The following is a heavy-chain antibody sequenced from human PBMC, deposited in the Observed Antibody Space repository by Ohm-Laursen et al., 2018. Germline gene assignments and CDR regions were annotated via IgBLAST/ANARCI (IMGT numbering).Heavy chain of an antibody. CDR1: GFTFDDYA. CDR3: AKAPMITFGGVIASYFDY. J-gene: IGHJ4*02. V-gene: IGHV3-9*01. Sequence: SLRLSCTASGFTFDDYAMHWVRQAPGKGLEWVSGISWNSGSIGYADSVKGRFTISRDNAKNSLYLQMNSLRAEDTALYYCAKAPMITFGGVIASYFDYWGQGTLVTVSS. CDR2: ISWNSGSI. D-gene: IGHD3-16*02.